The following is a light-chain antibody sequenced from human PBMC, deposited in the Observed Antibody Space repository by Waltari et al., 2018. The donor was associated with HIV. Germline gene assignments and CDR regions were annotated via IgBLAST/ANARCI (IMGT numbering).Light chain of an antibody. CDR2: RNN. CDR1: NTNIGTNS. CDR3: ATWDDSLIWV. V-gene: IGLV1-47*01. Sequence: QPVLTQPPSASGTPGHGVTISCSGSNTNIGTNSVYCYQHLPGMAPKLLSYRNNRRPSGIPDRFSGSRSGTSASLAISGLRSEDEADYYCATWDDSLIWVFGGGTKLTVL. J-gene: IGLJ3*02.